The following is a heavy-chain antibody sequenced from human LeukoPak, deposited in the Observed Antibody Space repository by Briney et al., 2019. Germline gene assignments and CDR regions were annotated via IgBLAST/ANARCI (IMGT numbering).Heavy chain of an antibody. CDR1: GDSISSYS. CDR2: INHSGST. J-gene: IGHJ4*02. D-gene: IGHD3-10*01. CDR3: ARGRYYGSGSYHKY. V-gene: IGHV4-34*01. Sequence: SETLSLTCTVSGDSISSYSWSWIRQPPGKGLEWIGEINHSGSTNYNPSLKSRVTISVDTSKNQFSLKLSSVTAADTAVYYCARGRYYGSGSYHKYWGQGTLVTVSS.